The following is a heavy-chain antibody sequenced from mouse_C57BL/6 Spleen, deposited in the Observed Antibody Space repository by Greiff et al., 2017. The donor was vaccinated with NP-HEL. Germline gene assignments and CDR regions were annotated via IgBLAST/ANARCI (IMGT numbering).Heavy chain of an antibody. CDR2: INPGSGGT. CDR1: GYAFTNYL. Sequence: QVQLQQSGAELVRPGTSVKVSCKASGYAFTNYLIEWVKQRPGQGLEWIGVINPGSGGTNYNEKFKGKATLTADKSSSTAYMQLSSLTSEDSAVYFCARYLGWDYYAMDYWGQGTSVTVSS. J-gene: IGHJ4*01. D-gene: IGHD4-1*01. CDR3: ARYLGWDYYAMDY. V-gene: IGHV1-54*01.